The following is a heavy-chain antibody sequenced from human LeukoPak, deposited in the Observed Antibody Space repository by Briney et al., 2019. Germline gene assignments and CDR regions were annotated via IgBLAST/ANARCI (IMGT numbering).Heavy chain of an antibody. J-gene: IGHJ5*02. D-gene: IGHD1-26*01. CDR1: EGSIRHKTYY. CDR3: AGRGDYSFGDWFDP. CDR2: IYKNGDT. V-gene: IGHV4-39*01. Sequence: SGPTLVKPSQTLSLTCSGSEGSIRHKTYYWVWIRQSPGKGLEWLGCIYKNGDTYYNPSVESRLSISVDTSKNQFYLNMTSVTAADTAVYFCAGRGDYSFGDWFDPWGQGHLVTVSS.